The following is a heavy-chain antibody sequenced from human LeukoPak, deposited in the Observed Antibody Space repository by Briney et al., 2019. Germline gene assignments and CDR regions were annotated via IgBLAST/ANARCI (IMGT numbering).Heavy chain of an antibody. Sequence: GGSLRLSCAASGFTVSSNYMSWVRQAPGKGLEWVSVIYSGGSTYYADSVKGRFTISRHNSENTLYLQMNSLRAEDTAVYYCARSVSSGWYYFDYWGQGTLVTVSS. CDR2: IYSGGST. CDR1: GFTVSSNY. J-gene: IGHJ4*02. CDR3: ARSVSSGWYYFDY. V-gene: IGHV3-53*04. D-gene: IGHD6-19*01.